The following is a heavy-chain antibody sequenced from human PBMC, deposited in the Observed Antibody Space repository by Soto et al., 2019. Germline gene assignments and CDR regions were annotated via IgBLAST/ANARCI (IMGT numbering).Heavy chain of an antibody. CDR3: AKVWTHYSGVQY. J-gene: IGHJ4*02. CDR2: ITRSSGTI. Sequence: GGSLRLSCAASGFSFSSYEMIWVRQAPGKGLEWVSYITRSSGTIYYADSVKGRFTISRDNAKNSLYLQMSSLRAEDTAVYYCAKVWTHYSGVQYCDQGTVVTVSS. CDR1: GFSFSSYE. D-gene: IGHD7-27*01. V-gene: IGHV3-48*03.